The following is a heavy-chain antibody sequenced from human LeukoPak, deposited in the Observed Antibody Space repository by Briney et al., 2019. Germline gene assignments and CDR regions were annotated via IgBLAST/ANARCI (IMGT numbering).Heavy chain of an antibody. CDR1: GFTFSSYA. CDR2: IGAGGTFT. V-gene: IGHV3-23*01. D-gene: IGHD2-2*03. CDR3: ARDMDWRASIWYFDL. Sequence: GGSLRLSCTASGFTFSSYAMNWVRQAPGKGLEWVSGIGAGGTFTYYADSVKGRFTIFRDNSRNTLYLQMNSLRADDTAVYYCARDMDWRASIWYFDLWGRGTLVAVSS. J-gene: IGHJ2*01.